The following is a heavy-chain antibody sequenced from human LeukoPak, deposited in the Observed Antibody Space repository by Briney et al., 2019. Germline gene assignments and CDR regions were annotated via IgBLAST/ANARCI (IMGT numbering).Heavy chain of an antibody. D-gene: IGHD2-15*01. V-gene: IGHV3-13*05. CDR3: ARGLRYCSGGSCYNSDAFDI. CDR2: IVTAGDP. CDR1: GFTFSTYD. Sequence: GGSRRLSCAVSGFTFSTYDMHWVRQATGKGLEWVSAIVTAGDPYYPGSVKGRFTISRENAKNSLYLQMISLRAGDTAVYYCARGLRYCSGGSCYNSDAFDIWGQGTMVTVSS. J-gene: IGHJ3*02.